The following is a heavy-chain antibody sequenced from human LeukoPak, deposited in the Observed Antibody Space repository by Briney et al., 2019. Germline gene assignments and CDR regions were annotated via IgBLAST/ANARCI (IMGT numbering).Heavy chain of an antibody. Sequence: GGSLRLSCAASGFTFSTYSMNWVRQAPGKGLVWVSHIHGDGSRTSYADSVKGRFTISRDNRRNIVYLQMNSLTVEDTAMYYCTRNPDGRNWFNPWGQGTLVTVFS. CDR1: GFTFSTYS. J-gene: IGHJ5*02. CDR2: IHGDGSRT. CDR3: TRNPDGRNWFNP. D-gene: IGHD1-14*01. V-gene: IGHV3-74*01.